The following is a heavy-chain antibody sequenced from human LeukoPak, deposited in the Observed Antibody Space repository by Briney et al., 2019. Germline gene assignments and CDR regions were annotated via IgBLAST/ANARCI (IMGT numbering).Heavy chain of an antibody. Sequence: ASVKVSFKSSVSTFTSYDISWMRQAPGQGLEWMGSISAYIGNTNYAKKPQGRVAMTSDESTNTAFSLLMGLGTDETAVDYFGGDLVGGGSGSYYTKRPPYDYWGQGTLVT. D-gene: IGHD3-10*01. CDR3: GGDLVGGGSGSYYTKRPPYDY. CDR2: ISAYIGNT. CDR1: VSTFTSYD. J-gene: IGHJ4*01. V-gene: IGHV1-18*01.